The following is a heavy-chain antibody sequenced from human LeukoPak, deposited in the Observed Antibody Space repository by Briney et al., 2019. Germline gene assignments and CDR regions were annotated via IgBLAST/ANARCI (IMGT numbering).Heavy chain of an antibody. Sequence: GGSLRLSCAASGFTFSTYGIHWVRQAPGKGLEWVALIRFDGINKFYADSVKGRFTVSGDNSKNTVHLQMSSLRAEDTAVYYCAKIGLGSSSWWYFDYWGQGALVTVSS. V-gene: IGHV3-30*02. CDR2: IRFDGINK. D-gene: IGHD6-13*01. CDR1: GFTFSTYG. CDR3: AKIGLGSSSWWYFDY. J-gene: IGHJ4*02.